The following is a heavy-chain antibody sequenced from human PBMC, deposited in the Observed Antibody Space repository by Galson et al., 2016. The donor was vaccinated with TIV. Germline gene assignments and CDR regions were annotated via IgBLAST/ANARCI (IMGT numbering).Heavy chain of an antibody. D-gene: IGHD3-22*01. J-gene: IGHJ5*02. Sequence: SVKVSCKASGGTFSSYAFSWVRQAPGQGLEWMGRIIGMFGTTNYAQKFQGRVTITEDELTSTVYMELSGLTSEDTAVYYCARAPGYHDSSAYYPAWGQGTLVTVSS. CDR3: ARAPGYHDSSAYYPA. V-gene: IGHV1-69*13. CDR1: GGTFSSYA. CDR2: IIGMFGTT.